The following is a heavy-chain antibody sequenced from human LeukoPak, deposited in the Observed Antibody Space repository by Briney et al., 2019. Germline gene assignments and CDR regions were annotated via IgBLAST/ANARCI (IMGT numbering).Heavy chain of an antibody. Sequence: GGSLRLSCAASGFTFSSYSMNRVRQAPGKGLEWVSSISSSSSYIYYADSVKGRFTISRDNAKNSLYLQMNSLRAEDTAVYYCARAFSSRCDFDYWGQGTLVTVSS. CDR1: GFTFSSYS. D-gene: IGHD6-19*01. V-gene: IGHV3-21*01. CDR2: ISSSSSYI. CDR3: ARAFSSRCDFDY. J-gene: IGHJ4*02.